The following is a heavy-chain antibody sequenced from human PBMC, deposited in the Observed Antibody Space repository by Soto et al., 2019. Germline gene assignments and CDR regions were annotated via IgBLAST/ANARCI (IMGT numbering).Heavy chain of an antibody. Sequence: GGSLRLSCAVSGFTVRSNYMNWVRQAPGKGLEWVSTIYSSGNTYYADSVKGRFTISRDDPKNTLYLQMHSLRAEDTGVYFCARVSSPFGYWGQGTLVTVSS. J-gene: IGHJ1*01. CDR1: GFTVRSNY. CDR3: ARVSSPFGY. CDR2: IYSSGNT. D-gene: IGHD3-16*01. V-gene: IGHV3-53*01.